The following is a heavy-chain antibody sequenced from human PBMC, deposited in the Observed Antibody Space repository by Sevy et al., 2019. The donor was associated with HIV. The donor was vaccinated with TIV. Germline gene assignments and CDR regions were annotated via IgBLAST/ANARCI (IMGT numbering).Heavy chain of an antibody. V-gene: IGHV4-34*01. D-gene: IGHD6-19*01. CDR3: ARWSYASGWPYYFDY. Sequence: SETLSLTCGVYGGSFSGYYWSWIRQPPGKGLECIGQITHGGITNYNPSLKSRVTISVDTSKNQFSLKLSSVTAADTGVYYCARWSYASGWPYYFDYWGQGTLVTVSS. CDR1: GGSFSGYY. J-gene: IGHJ4*02. CDR2: ITHGGIT.